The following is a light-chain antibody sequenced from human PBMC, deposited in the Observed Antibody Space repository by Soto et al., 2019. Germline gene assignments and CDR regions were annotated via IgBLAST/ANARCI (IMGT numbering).Light chain of an antibody. CDR3: SSYTTSSTRV. J-gene: IGLJ1*01. CDR2: EVS. CDR1: SSDVGAYDF. Sequence: QSALTQPASVSGSPGQSITISCTGTSSDVGAYDFVSWYQQHPDKAPKLMIYEVSKRTSGVSHRFSGSKSVNTATLAISGLQAEDEADYYCSSYTTSSTRVFGTGTKLTV. V-gene: IGLV2-14*03.